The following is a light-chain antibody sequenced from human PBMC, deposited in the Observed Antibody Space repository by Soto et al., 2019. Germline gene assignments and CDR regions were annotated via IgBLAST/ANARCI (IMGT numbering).Light chain of an antibody. CDR2: EVS. V-gene: IGLV2-14*01. CDR3: SSYTTSRTWV. J-gene: IGLJ3*02. CDR1: SSDVGNYNY. Sequence: QPASVSGSPGQSITISCTGTSSDVGNYNYVSWYQHHPGKAPKLMIYEVSYRPSGVSVRFSGSKSGNTASLTISGLQAEDEANYYCSSYTTSRTWVFGGGTKLTVL.